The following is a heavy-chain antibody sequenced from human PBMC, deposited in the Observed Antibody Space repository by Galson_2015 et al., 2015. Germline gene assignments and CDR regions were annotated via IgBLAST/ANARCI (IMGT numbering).Heavy chain of an antibody. Sequence: AYNGDTKYVERLQDRVTMTTDPATSTIHMELRSLKSDDTAIYYCARSPIFGTSVYHFDYWGQGTLVTVST. J-gene: IGHJ4*02. CDR3: ARSPIFGTSVYHFDY. CDR2: AYNGDT. V-gene: IGHV1-18*01. D-gene: IGHD3-3*01.